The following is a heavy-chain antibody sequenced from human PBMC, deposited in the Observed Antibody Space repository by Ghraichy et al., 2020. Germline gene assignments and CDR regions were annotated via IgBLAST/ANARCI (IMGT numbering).Heavy chain of an antibody. CDR1: GYTLTELS. J-gene: IGHJ4*02. CDR3: ATAGENGRGGDY. Sequence: ASVKVSCKVSGYTLTELSMHWVRQAPGKGLEWMGGFDPEDGETIYAQKFQGRVTMTEDTSTDTAYMELSSLRSEDTAVYYCATAGENGRGGDYWGQGTLVTVSS. V-gene: IGHV1-24*01. D-gene: IGHD3-10*01. CDR2: FDPEDGET.